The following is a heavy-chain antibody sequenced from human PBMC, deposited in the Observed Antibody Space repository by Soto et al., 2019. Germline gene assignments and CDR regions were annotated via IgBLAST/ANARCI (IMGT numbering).Heavy chain of an antibody. D-gene: IGHD2-15*01. CDR2: ISSSSGTI. Sequence: EVQLVESGGDLVQPGESLRVSCAASGFTFSNYDMNWVRQAPGKGLEWVSYISSSSGTIYYADSVKGRFTTSRDNAKNSLYLQMNIVRAEDTAVYYCARGPTCIEGYCSSGSWHDYWGQGTLVTVSS. CDR3: ARGPTCIEGYCSSGSWHDY. J-gene: IGHJ4*02. V-gene: IGHV3-48*01. CDR1: GFTFSNYD.